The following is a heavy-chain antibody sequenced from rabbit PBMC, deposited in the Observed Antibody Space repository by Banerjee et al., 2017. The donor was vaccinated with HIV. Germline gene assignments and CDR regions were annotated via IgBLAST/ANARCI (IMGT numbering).Heavy chain of an antibody. CDR3: ARDLAGVIGWNFNL. J-gene: IGHJ4*01. CDR1: GFDFSSNT. CDR2: IDTGSSGRT. D-gene: IGHD4-1*01. Sequence: QSLEESGGDLVKPGASLTLTCKASGFDFSSNTMCWVRQAPGKGLEWIACIDTGSSGRTYYASWAKGRFTISKTSSTTVTLQMTSLTAADTASYFCARDLAGVIGWNFNLWGQGTLVTVS. V-gene: IGHV1S40*01.